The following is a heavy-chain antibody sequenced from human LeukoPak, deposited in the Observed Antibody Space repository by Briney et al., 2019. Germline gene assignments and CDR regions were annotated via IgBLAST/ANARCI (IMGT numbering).Heavy chain of an antibody. D-gene: IGHD1-26*01. CDR2: IYYSGST. CDR1: GGSISSYY. J-gene: IGHJ1*01. CDR3: ARGEWELLNFQH. Sequence: SETLSLTCTVSGGSISSYYWSWIRQPPGKGLEWIGYIYYSGSTNYNPSLKSRVTISVDTSKNQFSLKLSSVTAADTAVYYCARGEWELLNFQHWGQGTLVTISS. V-gene: IGHV4-59*01.